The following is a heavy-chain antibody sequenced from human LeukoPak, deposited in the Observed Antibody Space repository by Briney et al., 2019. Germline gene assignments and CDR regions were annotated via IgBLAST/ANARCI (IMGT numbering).Heavy chain of an antibody. CDR1: GFTFSSYE. V-gene: IGHV3-48*03. CDR3: ARVLFHSLAVFDY. D-gene: IGHD2/OR15-2a*01. CDR2: ILSSGTTM. J-gene: IGHJ4*02. Sequence: GGSLRLSCAASGFTFSSYEMNWVRQAPGKGLEWVSFILSSGTTMYYADSVKGRFTISRDNAKSSLYLQMNSLRAEDTAVYYCARVLFHSLAVFDYWGQGTLVTVSS.